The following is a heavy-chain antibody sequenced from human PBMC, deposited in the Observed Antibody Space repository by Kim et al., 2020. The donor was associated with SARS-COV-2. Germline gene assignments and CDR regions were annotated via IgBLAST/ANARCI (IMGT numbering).Heavy chain of an antibody. CDR1: GGSISSSSYY. CDR3: VRSNDVKVVEMATIASYSLDD. Sequence: SETLSLTCTVSGGSISSSSYYWGWIRQPPGKGLEWIGSIYYSGSTYYNPSLKSRVTISVDTSKNQFSLKLSSVTAADTAVYYCVRSNDVKVVEMATIASYSLDDWGQGTLVTVSS. V-gene: IGHV4-39*07. J-gene: IGHJ4*02. D-gene: IGHD5-12*01. CDR2: IYYSGST.